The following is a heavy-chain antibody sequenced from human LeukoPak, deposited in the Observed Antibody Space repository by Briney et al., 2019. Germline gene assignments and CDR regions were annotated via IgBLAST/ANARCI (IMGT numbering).Heavy chain of an antibody. V-gene: IGHV3-7*04. CDR1: GFTFSSYW. CDR2: INHNGNVN. Sequence: GGSLRLSCAASGFTFSSYWMNWARQAPGNGLKWVASINHNGNVNYYVDSVKGRFTITRDNAKTSLYLQMSNLRAEDTSEYFWARGGGLDVWGQGATVTVSS. J-gene: IGHJ6*02. CDR3: ARGGGLDV.